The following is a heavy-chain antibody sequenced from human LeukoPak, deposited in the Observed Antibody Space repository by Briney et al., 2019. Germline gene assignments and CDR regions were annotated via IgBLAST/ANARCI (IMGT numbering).Heavy chain of an antibody. CDR3: ARGLRDSSGREYFQH. CDR2: MNPNSGNT. V-gene: IGHV1-8*02. Sequence: ASVKVSCKASRYTFTSSNINWVRQATGRGREWMGWMNPNSGNTGYAQKFQGRVTMTRNTSISTAYMEMSSLRSEDTAVYYCARGLRDSSGREYFQHWGQGTLITVSS. J-gene: IGHJ1*01. D-gene: IGHD3-22*01. CDR1: RYTFTSSN.